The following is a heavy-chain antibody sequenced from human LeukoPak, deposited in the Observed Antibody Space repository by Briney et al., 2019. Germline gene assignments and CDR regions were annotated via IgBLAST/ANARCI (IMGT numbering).Heavy chain of an antibody. D-gene: IGHD6-13*01. CDR3: AKAEQHLPQDSSFDY. Sequence: GGSLRLSCAASGFTFNTYTMHWVRQAPGKGLEWVSGISKDGNNKNYADSVKGRFTISRDNSKNTLYLQMNSLRAEDTAVYYCAKAEQHLPQDSSFDYWGQGTLVTVSS. J-gene: IGHJ4*02. CDR1: GFTFNTYT. V-gene: IGHV3-30-3*01. CDR2: ISKDGNNK.